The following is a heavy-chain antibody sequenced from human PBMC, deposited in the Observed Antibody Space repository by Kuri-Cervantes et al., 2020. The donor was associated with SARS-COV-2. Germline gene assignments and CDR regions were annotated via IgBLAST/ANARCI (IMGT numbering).Heavy chain of an antibody. V-gene: IGHV4-39*07. J-gene: IGHJ6*03. CDR1: GGSISSSSYY. D-gene: IGHD3-22*01. CDR3: ARVSINHYYDRSGYYLDV. CDR2: IYYSGST. Sequence: SEILSFTCTVSGGSISSSSYYWGWIRQPPGKGLEWIGSIYYSGSTYYNPSLKSRVTISVDTSKSQFSLSLSSVAAADTALYYCARVSINHYYDRSGYYLDVWGKGTTVTVSS.